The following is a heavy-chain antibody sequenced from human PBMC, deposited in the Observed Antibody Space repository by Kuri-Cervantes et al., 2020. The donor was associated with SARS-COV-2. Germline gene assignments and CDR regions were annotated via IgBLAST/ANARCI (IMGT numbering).Heavy chain of an antibody. D-gene: IGHD3-16*01. CDR2: IYTGDKT. CDR3: ARDLGGVSGPFDY. J-gene: IGHJ4*02. CDR1: GFTVSGNY. Sequence: GESLKISCAASGFTVSGNYMSWVRQAPEKGLEWLSVIYTGDKTYYADSVKGRFTISRDNSKNTVYLQMNSLRAEDTAVYYCARDLGGVSGPFDYWGQGTLATVSS. V-gene: IGHV3-53*01.